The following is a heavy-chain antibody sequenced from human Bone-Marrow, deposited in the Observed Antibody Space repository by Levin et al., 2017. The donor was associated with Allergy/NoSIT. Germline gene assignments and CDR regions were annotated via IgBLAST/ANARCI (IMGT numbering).Heavy chain of an antibody. J-gene: IGHJ4*02. V-gene: IGHV1-2*02. CDR1: GYTFTGYY. CDR2: INPNSGGT. CDR3: ARAGYGSGRYYNTA. Sequence: ASVKVSCKASGYTFTGYYMHWVRQAPGQGLEWMGWINPNSGGTNYAQKFQGRVTMTRDTSISTAYMELSRLRSDDTAVYYCARAGYGSGRYYNTAWGQGTLVTVSS. D-gene: IGHD3-10*01.